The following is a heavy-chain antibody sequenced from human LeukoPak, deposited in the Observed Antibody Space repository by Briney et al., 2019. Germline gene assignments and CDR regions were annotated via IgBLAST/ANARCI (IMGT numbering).Heavy chain of an antibody. CDR2: ISYDGGNK. D-gene: IGHD3-22*01. J-gene: IGHJ4*02. Sequence: GGSLRLSCAASGFTFSSYAMHWVRQAPGKGLEWVAVISYDGGNKYYADSVKGRFTISRDNSKNTLYLQMNSLRAEDTAVYYCAREAPYYYDSSGYVYFDYWGQGTLVTVSS. CDR3: AREAPYYYDSSGYVYFDY. V-gene: IGHV3-30-3*01. CDR1: GFTFSSYA.